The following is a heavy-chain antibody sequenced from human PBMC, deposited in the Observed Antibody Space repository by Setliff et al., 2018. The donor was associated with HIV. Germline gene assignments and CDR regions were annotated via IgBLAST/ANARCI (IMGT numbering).Heavy chain of an antibody. CDR2: ISGHNGYT. Sequence: ASVKVSCKASGYTFINYGISWVRQAPGHGLEWMGWISGHNGYTNYAQKVQDRVTMTTDTSTSTAYMELRGLRSDDTAVYYCARDRSSTGDCNEEHLFEYWGQGTLVTVSS. CDR3: ARDRSSTGDCNEEHLFEY. D-gene: IGHD2-21*01. J-gene: IGHJ4*02. CDR1: GYTFINYG. V-gene: IGHV1-18*01.